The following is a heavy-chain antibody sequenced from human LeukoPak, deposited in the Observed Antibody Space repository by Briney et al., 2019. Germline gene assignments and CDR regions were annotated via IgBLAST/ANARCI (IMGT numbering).Heavy chain of an antibody. V-gene: IGHV3-49*04. CDR1: GFTFGDYA. CDR3: TRERYDSSGYYLVLLLDY. D-gene: IGHD3-22*01. J-gene: IGHJ4*02. CDR2: IRSKVYGGTT. Sequence: GGSLRLSCTASGFTFGDYAMSWVRQAPGKGLEWVGFIRSKVYGGTTEYAASVKGRFTISRDDSKSIAYLQMNSLKTEDTAVYYCTRERYDSSGYYLVLLLDYWGQGTLVTVSS.